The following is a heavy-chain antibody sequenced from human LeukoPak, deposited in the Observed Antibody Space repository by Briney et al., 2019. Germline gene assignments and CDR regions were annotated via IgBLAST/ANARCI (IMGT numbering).Heavy chain of an antibody. CDR2: IHPGNSDT. CDR3: ARPELGPSYPGLYSH. D-gene: IGHD3-10*01. Sequence: GESLKISLQGSGYLYPRYWIGWVPPMPGKGLEWMGVIHPGNSDTRYSPSFQGQVTISADRSTSTTYLQWSGLKASDTAMYYCARPELGPSYPGLYSHWGQGTLVTVSS. V-gene: IGHV5-51*01. J-gene: IGHJ4*02. CDR1: GYLYPRYW.